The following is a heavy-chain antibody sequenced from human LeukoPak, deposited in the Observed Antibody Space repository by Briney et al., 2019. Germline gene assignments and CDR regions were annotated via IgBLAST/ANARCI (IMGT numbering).Heavy chain of an antibody. CDR3: AREYMDWEKYYYYYYMDV. CDR1: GYTFTGYY. CDR2: INPNSGGT. Sequence: ASVKVSCKASGYTFTGYYVHWVRQAPGQGLEWMGWINPNSGGTNYAQKFQGRVTMTRDTSISTAYMELSRLRSDDTAVYYCAREYMDWEKYYYYYYMDVWGKGTTVTVSS. D-gene: IGHD3/OR15-3a*01. J-gene: IGHJ6*03. V-gene: IGHV1-2*02.